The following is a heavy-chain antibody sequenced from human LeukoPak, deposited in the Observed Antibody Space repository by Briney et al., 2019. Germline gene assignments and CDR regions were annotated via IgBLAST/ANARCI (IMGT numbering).Heavy chain of an antibody. CDR1: GFTFSNYW. V-gene: IGHV3-74*01. CDR3: ARVSSGSYFGYYYYYMDV. D-gene: IGHD1-26*01. CDR2: IDSDGSST. J-gene: IGHJ6*03. Sequence: GRSLRLSCAASGFTFSNYWMHWVRQAPGKGLVWVSRIDSDGSSTSYADSVKGRFTISRDNAKNTLYLQMNSLRAEDTAVYYCARVSSGSYFGYYYYYMDVWGKGTTVTVSS.